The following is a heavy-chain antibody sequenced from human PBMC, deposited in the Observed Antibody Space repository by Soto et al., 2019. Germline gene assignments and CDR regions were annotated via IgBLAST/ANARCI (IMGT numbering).Heavy chain of an antibody. CDR2: IYYSGST. CDR1: GGSIISGGYY. V-gene: IGHV4-31*03. J-gene: IGHJ5*02. CDR3: ARDGVLNWFDP. D-gene: IGHD3-10*01. Sequence: PSETLSLTCTVSGGSIISGGYYWIWIRQHPGKGLEWIGYIYYSGSTYYNPSLKSRVTISVDTSKNQFSLKLSSVTAADTAVYYCARDGVLNWFDPWGQGTLVTVSS.